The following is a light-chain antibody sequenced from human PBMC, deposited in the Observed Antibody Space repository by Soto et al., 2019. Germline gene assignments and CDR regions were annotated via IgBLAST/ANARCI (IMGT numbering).Light chain of an antibody. J-gene: IGLJ2*01. V-gene: IGLV1-44*01. CDR1: SSNIGSNT. CDR2: SNY. Sequence: QSVLTQPPSASGTPGQRVTISCSGSSSNIGSNTVNWYQQVPGTAPKLLIYSNYQRPSGVPDRFSGSKSGTSASLAISRLQSVDEADYYCAAWDDNLNGYVVFGGGTKLTVL. CDR3: AAWDDNLNGYVV.